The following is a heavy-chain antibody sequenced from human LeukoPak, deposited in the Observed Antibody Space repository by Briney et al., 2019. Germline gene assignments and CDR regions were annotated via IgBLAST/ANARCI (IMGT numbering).Heavy chain of an antibody. CDR2: ISSSGSTI. J-gene: IGHJ6*03. V-gene: IGHV3-48*03. CDR1: GFTFSSYE. Sequence: GGSLRLSCAASGFTFSSYEMNWVRQAPGRGLEWVSYISSSGSTIYYADSVKGRFTISRDNAKNSLYLQMNSLRAEDTAVYYCARGAYYMDVWGKGTTVTVSS. CDR3: ARGAYYMDV.